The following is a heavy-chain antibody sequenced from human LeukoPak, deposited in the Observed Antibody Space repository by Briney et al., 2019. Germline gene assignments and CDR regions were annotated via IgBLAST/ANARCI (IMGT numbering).Heavy chain of an antibody. CDR3: ARATLGLDY. Sequence: GGSLRLSCAASGFTFRNNEMNWVRQAPGKGLEWVSYISTGGTTISYADSVKGRFTISRDDVRNSLHLEMNSLRAEDTAVYFCARATLGLDYWGRGILVTVSS. V-gene: IGHV3-48*03. CDR1: GFTFRNNE. D-gene: IGHD3-10*01. CDR2: ISTGGTTI. J-gene: IGHJ4*02.